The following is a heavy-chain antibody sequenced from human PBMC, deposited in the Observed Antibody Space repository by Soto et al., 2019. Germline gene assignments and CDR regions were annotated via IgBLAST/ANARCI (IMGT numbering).Heavy chain of an antibody. D-gene: IGHD6-19*01. V-gene: IGHV1-18*01. CDR3: ARDRLIAVTGLLHY. CDR2: ISAYNGKT. CDR1: GYPFTSYG. Sequence: QVQLVQSEAEVKKPGASVKVSCKTSGYPFTSYGINWVRKAPGQGPEWMGWISAYNGKTSYTQKFQGRVTMTTDTSTSTAYMELRSLRSDDTAVYYCARDRLIAVTGLLHYWGQGTLVTVSS. J-gene: IGHJ4*02.